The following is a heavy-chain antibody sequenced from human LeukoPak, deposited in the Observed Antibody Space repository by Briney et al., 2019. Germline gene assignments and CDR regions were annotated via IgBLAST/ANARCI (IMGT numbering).Heavy chain of an antibody. D-gene: IGHD6-19*01. V-gene: IGHV1-2*02. CDR3: ARDKSGNSGWYSYFDY. CDR2: INPNSGDT. Sequence: ASVKVSCKASGYTFTGYYMHWVRQTPGQGLEWMGWINPNSGDTNYAQKFQGRVTMTRDTSISTAYMELSRLRSDDTAVYYCARDKSGNSGWYSYFDYWGQGTLVTVSS. CDR1: GYTFTGYY. J-gene: IGHJ4*02.